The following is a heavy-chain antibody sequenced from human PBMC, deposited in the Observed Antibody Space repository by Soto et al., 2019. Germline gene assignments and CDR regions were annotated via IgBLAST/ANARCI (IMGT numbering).Heavy chain of an antibody. CDR1: GYTFTSYY. D-gene: IGHD6-13*01. V-gene: IGHV1-3*01. J-gene: IGHJ4*02. CDR2: INAGNGNT. Sequence: GASVKVSCXASGYTFTSYYMHWVRQAPGQRLEWMGWINAGNGNTKYSQKFQGRVTITRDTSASTAYMELSSLRSEDTAVYYCARGPRWGSNSWYEPDYWGQGALVTVSS. CDR3: ARGPRWGSNSWYEPDY.